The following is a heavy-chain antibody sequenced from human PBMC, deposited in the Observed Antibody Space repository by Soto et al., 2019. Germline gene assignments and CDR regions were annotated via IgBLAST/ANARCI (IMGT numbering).Heavy chain of an antibody. D-gene: IGHD3-10*01. Sequence: QVQLQESGPGLVKPSQTLSLTCTVSGGSISSGGYYWSWIRQHPGKGLEWIGYIYYSGSTYYNPSLKSRVTISVDTSKNQFSLKLSSVTAADTAVYYCARGQELLVGHRKVVYYYCMDVWGKGTTVTVSS. CDR3: ARGQELLVGHRKVVYYYCMDV. CDR2: IYYSGST. V-gene: IGHV4-31*03. CDR1: GGSISSGGYY. J-gene: IGHJ6*03.